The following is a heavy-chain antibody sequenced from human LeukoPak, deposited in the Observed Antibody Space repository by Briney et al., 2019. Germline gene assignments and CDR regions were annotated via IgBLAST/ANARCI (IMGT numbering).Heavy chain of an antibody. CDR1: GFTFSSYS. J-gene: IGHJ4*02. D-gene: IGHD2-2*02. Sequence: GGSLRLSCAASGFTFSSYSMNRVRQAPGKGLEWVSSISSSSSYIYYADSVKGRFTISRDNAKNSLYLQMNSLRAEDTAVYYCASRGGSSTSCYKYWGQGTLVTVSS. CDR2: ISSSSSYI. V-gene: IGHV3-21*01. CDR3: ASRGGSSTSCYKY.